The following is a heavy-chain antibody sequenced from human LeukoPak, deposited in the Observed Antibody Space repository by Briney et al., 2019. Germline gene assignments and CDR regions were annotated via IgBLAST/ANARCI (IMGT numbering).Heavy chain of an antibody. D-gene: IGHD6-19*01. CDR2: IRYDGSNT. J-gene: IGHJ4*02. Sequence: GGSLRLSCAASGFTFSSYGMHWVRQAPGKGLEWVAFIRYDGSNTYYADSVKGRFTISRDNSKNSLYLQMNSLRAEDTAVYYCASDSSGLSAFDYWGQGTLVTVSS. V-gene: IGHV3-30*02. CDR1: GFTFSSYG. CDR3: ASDSSGLSAFDY.